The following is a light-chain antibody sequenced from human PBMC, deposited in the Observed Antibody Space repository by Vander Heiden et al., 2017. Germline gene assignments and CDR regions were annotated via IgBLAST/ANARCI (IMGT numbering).Light chain of an antibody. V-gene: IGKV1-9*01. CDR3: QQLNSYPQNT. CDR1: QGISSY. CDR2: AAS. Sequence: IQLTQSPSSLSASVGDRVTITCRASQGISSYLAWYQQKPGKAPKLLIYAASTLQSGVPSRFSGSGSGTDVTLTISSLQPEDFATYYCQQLNSYPQNTFGQGTKLEIK. J-gene: IGKJ2*01.